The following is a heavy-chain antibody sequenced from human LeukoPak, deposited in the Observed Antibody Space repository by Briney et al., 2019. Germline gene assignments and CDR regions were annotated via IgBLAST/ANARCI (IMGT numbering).Heavy chain of an antibody. CDR1: GGSISSSSYY. Sequence: SETLSLTCTVSGGSISSSSYYWGWIRQPPGKGLEWIGSTYYSGSTYYNPSLKSRVTISVDTSKNQFSLKLSSVTAADTAVYYCARRGKLERRPFDYWGQGTLVTVSS. CDR3: ARRGKLERRPFDY. D-gene: IGHD1-1*01. V-gene: IGHV4-39*01. CDR2: TYYSGST. J-gene: IGHJ4*02.